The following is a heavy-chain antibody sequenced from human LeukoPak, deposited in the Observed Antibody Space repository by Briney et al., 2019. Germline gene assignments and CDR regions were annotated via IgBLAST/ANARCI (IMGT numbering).Heavy chain of an antibody. Sequence: ASVKVSCKASGGTFSSYAISWVRQAPGQGLEWMGGINPIFGTANYAQKFQGRVTITADESTSTAYMELSSLRSEDTAVYYCAITLGYCSSTSCPPTYNWFDPWGQGTLVTVSS. CDR1: GGTFSSYA. D-gene: IGHD2-2*01. V-gene: IGHV1-69*13. CDR2: INPIFGTA. J-gene: IGHJ5*02. CDR3: AITLGYCSSTSCPPTYNWFDP.